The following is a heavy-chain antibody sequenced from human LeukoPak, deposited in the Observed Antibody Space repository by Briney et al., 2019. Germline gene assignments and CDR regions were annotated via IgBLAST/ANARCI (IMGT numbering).Heavy chain of an antibody. CDR1: GFPFSTYA. CDR2: ISSDESDA. V-gene: IGHV3-30-3*01. Sequence: PGGSLRLSCAASGFPFSTYAMHWVRQAPGKGLEWVAVISSDESDAYYADSVKGRFTISRDNSKNTLYLQMNSLRAEDTAVYYCAKGEQWLVLYFQHWGQGTLVTVSS. CDR3: AKGEQWLVLYFQH. D-gene: IGHD6-19*01. J-gene: IGHJ1*01.